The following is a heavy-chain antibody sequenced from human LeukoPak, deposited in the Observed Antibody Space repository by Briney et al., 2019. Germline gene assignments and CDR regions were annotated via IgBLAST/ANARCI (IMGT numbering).Heavy chain of an antibody. CDR3: ARGRGYSYGLFDP. CDR2: INHSGST. V-gene: IGHV4-34*01. J-gene: IGHJ5*02. Sequence: SETLSLTCAVYGGSFSGYYWSWIRQPPGKGLEWIGEINHSGSTNYNPSLKSRVTISVDTSKNQFSLKLSSVTAADTAVYYCARGRGYSYGLFDPWGQGTLVTVSS. D-gene: IGHD5-18*01. CDR1: GGSFSGYY.